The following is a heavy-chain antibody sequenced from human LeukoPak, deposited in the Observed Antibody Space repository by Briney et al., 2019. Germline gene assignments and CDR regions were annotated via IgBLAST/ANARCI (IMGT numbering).Heavy chain of an antibody. CDR2: IYYSGST. CDR1: GGSISSSSYY. D-gene: IGHD4-17*01. CDR3: ARGYGDYRYSDY. J-gene: IGHJ4*02. V-gene: IGHV4-39*07. Sequence: SETLSLTCTVSGGSISSSSYYWGWIRQPPGKGLEWIGSIYYSGSTYYNPSLKSRVTISVDTSKNQFSLKLSSVTAADTAVYYCARGYGDYRYSDYWGQGTLVTVSS.